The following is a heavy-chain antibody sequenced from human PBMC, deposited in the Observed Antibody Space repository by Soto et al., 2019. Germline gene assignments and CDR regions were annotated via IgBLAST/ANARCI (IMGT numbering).Heavy chain of an antibody. CDR2: ISTTSTYT. Sequence: GGSLRLSCAASGFTFSRYYMNWVRQAPGKGLEWVSSISTTSTYTHYADSLKGRFTISRDNAKKLLYLQMNSLRAEDTALYYCAKDIFTSYSYGYGDAFDIWGQGTMVTVSS. J-gene: IGHJ3*02. V-gene: IGHV3-21*04. CDR3: AKDIFTSYSYGYGDAFDI. D-gene: IGHD5-18*01. CDR1: GFTFSRYY.